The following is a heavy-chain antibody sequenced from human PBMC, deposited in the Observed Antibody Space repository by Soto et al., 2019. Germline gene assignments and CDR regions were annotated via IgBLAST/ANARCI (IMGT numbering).Heavy chain of an antibody. CDR2: INHSGST. J-gene: IGHJ5*01. CDR3: AREGRLHWFES. Sequence: PSETLSLTCAVYGGSFSGYYWNWIRQPPGKGLEWIGEINHSGSTNYNPSLKSRVTISLDTSKNQFSLKLSSMTAADTAVYFCAREGRLHWFESWGQGTLVTVSS. V-gene: IGHV4-34*01. CDR1: GGSFSGYY.